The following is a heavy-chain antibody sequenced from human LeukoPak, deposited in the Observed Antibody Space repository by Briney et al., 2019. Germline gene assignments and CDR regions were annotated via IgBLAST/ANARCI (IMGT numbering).Heavy chain of an antibody. CDR1: GFTFSAYW. CDR3: ARDRADYGQFFDY. J-gene: IGHJ4*02. CDR2: IKSDGTET. V-gene: IGHV3-7*01. D-gene: IGHD4-17*01. Sequence: GGSLRLSCAASGFTFSAYWMGWVRQGPGKGLEWVANIKSDGTETFSVDSVKGRFTISRDNAKNSVYLQMNSLRDEDTAVYYCARDRADYGQFFDYWGQGTLVTVSS.